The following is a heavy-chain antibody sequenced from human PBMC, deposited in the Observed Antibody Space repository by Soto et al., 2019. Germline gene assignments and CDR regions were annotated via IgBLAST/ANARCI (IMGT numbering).Heavy chain of an antibody. Sequence: SVKVSCKASGFSFPNSAVQWVRQARGQRLEWIGWIVVGSGNTNYAQKFQERVTISRDKSTNTVYMDLSSLRFEDTAVYYCAADLGTLGSSREHRVLDYWGQGTPVTVSS. CDR1: GFSFPNSA. D-gene: IGHD3-3*01. CDR3: AADLGTLGSSREHRVLDY. CDR2: IVVGSGNT. V-gene: IGHV1-58*01. J-gene: IGHJ4*02.